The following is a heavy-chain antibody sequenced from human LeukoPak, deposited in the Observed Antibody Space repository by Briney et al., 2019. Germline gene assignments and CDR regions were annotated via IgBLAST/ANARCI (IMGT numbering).Heavy chain of an antibody. J-gene: IGHJ2*01. CDR3: ARVTGGGNVAYWYFDL. CDR2: IHHAGDT. CDR1: GGSFTASY. Sequence: SETLSLTSGVDGGSFTASYWSWIRQSPGKGLEWIGEIHHAGDTNYNPSLKSRVTISLDIYKAQSSLNLKSVTAADTAVYYCARVTGGGNVAYWYFDLWGRGTLVTVSS. V-gene: IGHV4-34*01. D-gene: IGHD4-23*01.